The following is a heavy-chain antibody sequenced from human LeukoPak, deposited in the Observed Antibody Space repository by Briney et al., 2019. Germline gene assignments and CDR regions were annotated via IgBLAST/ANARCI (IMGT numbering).Heavy chain of an antibody. V-gene: IGHV4-59*01. J-gene: IGHJ4*02. Sequence: SSETLSLTCSVSGGSISGYYWSWIRQPPGKGLEWIGYIYYTGSTNYNPSLKSRVSISVDTSKNPFSLNVSSVTAADTAVYYCARGSSRLSGYSSSWGQGTLVTVSS. CDR1: GGSISGYY. D-gene: IGHD5-18*01. CDR3: ARGSSRLSGYSSS. CDR2: IYYTGST.